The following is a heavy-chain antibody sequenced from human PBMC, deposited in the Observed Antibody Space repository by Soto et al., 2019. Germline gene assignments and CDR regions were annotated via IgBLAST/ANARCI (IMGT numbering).Heavy chain of an antibody. D-gene: IGHD6-19*01. CDR2: FYSSGSI. Sequence: NPSETLSLTCFVSGYSITAGGYYWSWIRHHPGKGLEWIGSFYSSGSIIYNPSLRSRVSISGDTSSNQFSMSLTSVTAADTARYYCARMYSSGSGWFHPWSQGTLVTVSS. CDR1: GYSITAGGYY. CDR3: ARMYSSGSGWFHP. V-gene: IGHV4-31*03. J-gene: IGHJ5*02.